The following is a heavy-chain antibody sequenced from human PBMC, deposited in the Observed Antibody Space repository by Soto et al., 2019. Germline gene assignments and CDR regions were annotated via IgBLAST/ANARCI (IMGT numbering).Heavy chain of an antibody. D-gene: IGHD2-2*01. CDR3: ARHGSTAFGYYYYYGMDV. CDR2: IYYSGST. Sequence: SETLSLTCTVSGGSISSSSYYWGGIRQPPGKGLEWIGSIYYSGSTYYNPSLKSRVTISVDTSKNQFSLKLSSVTAADTAVYYFARHGSTAFGYYYYYGMDVWGQGTTVTVSS. V-gene: IGHV4-39*01. CDR1: GGSISSSSYY. J-gene: IGHJ6*02.